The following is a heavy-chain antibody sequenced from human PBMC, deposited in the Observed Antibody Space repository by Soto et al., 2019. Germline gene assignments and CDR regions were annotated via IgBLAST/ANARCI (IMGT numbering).Heavy chain of an antibody. CDR2: IANGDNHI. J-gene: IGHJ3*02. CDR1: GFTFSEYS. V-gene: IGHV3-21*01. CDR3: ARENGHCTDACNRGAFDI. D-gene: IGHD2-2*01. Sequence: EVQVVESGGGLVKPAESLRLSCAASGFTFSEYSFLWVRQAPGKGLEWLSFIANGDNHIFYSDSVKGRFTISRDNAKNSVYLQLNSLRADDSAVYYCARENGHCTDACNRGAFDIWGQGTMVTVSS.